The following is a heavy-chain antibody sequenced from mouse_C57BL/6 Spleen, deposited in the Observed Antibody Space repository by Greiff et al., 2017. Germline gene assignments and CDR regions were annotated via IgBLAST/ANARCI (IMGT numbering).Heavy chain of an antibody. CDR3: ARGTVDYYAMDY. Sequence: VQLQQSGAELARPGASVKMSCKASGYTFTSYTMHWVKQRPGQGLEWIGYINPSSGYTKYNQKFKDKATLTADKSSSTDYMQLSSLTSEDSAVYYCARGTVDYYAMDYWGQGTSVTVSS. J-gene: IGHJ4*01. CDR2: INPSSGYT. CDR1: GYTFTSYT. V-gene: IGHV1-4*01.